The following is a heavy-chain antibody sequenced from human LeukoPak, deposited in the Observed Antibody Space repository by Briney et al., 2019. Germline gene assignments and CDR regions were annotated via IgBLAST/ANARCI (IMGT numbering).Heavy chain of an antibody. V-gene: IGHV4-34*01. Sequence: PSETLSLTCAVYGGSFSGYYWSWIRQPPGKGLEWIREISHSGSTNYNPSLKSRVTISVGTSKNQFSLKPSSVTAADTAVYYCARGPIFFGVAYCDYWGQGTLVTVSS. D-gene: IGHD3-3*01. CDR1: GGSFSGYY. J-gene: IGHJ4*02. CDR3: ARGPIFFGVAYCDY. CDR2: ISHSGST.